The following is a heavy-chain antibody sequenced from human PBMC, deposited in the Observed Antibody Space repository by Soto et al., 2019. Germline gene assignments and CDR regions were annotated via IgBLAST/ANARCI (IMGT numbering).Heavy chain of an antibody. D-gene: IGHD4-17*01. J-gene: IGHJ4*02. CDR3: AKDHLASGYGDPGVDY. CDR2: ISGSGGST. V-gene: IGHV3-23*01. Sequence: EVQLLESGGGLVQPGGSLRLSCAASGFTFSSYAMSWVRQAPGKGLEWVSAISGSGGSTYYADSVKGRFTISRDNSKNTLYLQMNSLRAEDTAVYYCAKDHLASGYGDPGVDYWGQGTLVTVSS. CDR1: GFTFSSYA.